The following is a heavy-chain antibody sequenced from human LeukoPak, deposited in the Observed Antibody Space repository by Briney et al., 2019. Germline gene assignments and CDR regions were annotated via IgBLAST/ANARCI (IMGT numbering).Heavy chain of an antibody. CDR2: ISSSSSYI. CDR1: GFTFSSYS. V-gene: IGHV3-21*01. J-gene: IGHJ6*02. Sequence: GGSLRLSCAASGFTFSSYSMNWVRQAPGKGLEWVSSISSSSSYIYYADSVKGRFTISRDNAKNSLYLQMNSLRAEDTAVYYCAREGPFGEFPYHYYGMDVWGQGTTVTVSS. CDR3: AREGPFGEFPYHYYGMDV. D-gene: IGHD3-10*01.